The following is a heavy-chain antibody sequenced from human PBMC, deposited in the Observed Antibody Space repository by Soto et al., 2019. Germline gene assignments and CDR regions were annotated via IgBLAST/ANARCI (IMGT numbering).Heavy chain of an antibody. J-gene: IGHJ6*02. CDR1: GFTFTSYG. V-gene: IGHV3-30*03. D-gene: IGHD4-4*01. CDR2: ILHDGSAE. CDR3: ARSRDGYSFYFYYGMDG. Sequence: GGSLRLPCAASGFTFTSYGMHWVRQAPGKGLEWMALILHDGSAEYYADSVKGRFTISRDNSKNTLYLQMNSLRAEDTAVYYCARSRDGYSFYFYYGMDGWGQGTTVTVSS.